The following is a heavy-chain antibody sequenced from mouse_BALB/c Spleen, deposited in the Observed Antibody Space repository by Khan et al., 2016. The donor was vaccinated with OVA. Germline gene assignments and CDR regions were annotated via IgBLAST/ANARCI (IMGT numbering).Heavy chain of an antibody. V-gene: IGHV3-8*02. J-gene: IGHJ4*01. CDR2: ITYSGNT. CDR1: GYSITSGF. CDR3: ARSYGSWAMDY. D-gene: IGHD1-1*01. Sequence: MQLEESGPSLVKPSQTLSLTCSVTGYSITSGFWNWIRQFPGNKFEYMGYITYSGNTYYNPSLISRISITPDTSKSHYYLQLNSVTTEDTATYYCARSYGSWAMDYWGQGTSVTVSS.